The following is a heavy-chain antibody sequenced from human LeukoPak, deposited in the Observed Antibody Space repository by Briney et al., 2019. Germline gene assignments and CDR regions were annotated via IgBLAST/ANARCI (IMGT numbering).Heavy chain of an antibody. CDR3: AREFGSSGCRPFDY. Sequence: SETLSLTCSVSGGSISSYYWSWIRQPPGKGLEWIGYIYYSGSTNYNPSLKSRVTISVDTSKNQFSLKLSSVTAADTAVYYCAREFGSSGCRPFDYWGQGTLVTVSS. CDR2: IYYSGST. V-gene: IGHV4-59*01. J-gene: IGHJ4*02. CDR1: GGSISSYY. D-gene: IGHD6-19*01.